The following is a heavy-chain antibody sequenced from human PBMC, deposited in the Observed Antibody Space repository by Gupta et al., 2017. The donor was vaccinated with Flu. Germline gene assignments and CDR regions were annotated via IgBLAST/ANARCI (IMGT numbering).Heavy chain of an antibody. CDR3: AKGSFRDSSGWYDFGY. CDR2: ISGSGGST. Sequence: EVQLLESGGGLVQPGGSLRLSCAASGLPFSSYAMSWVRQAPGKGLEWVSAISGSGGSTYYADSVKGRFTISRDNSKNTLYLQMNSLRAEDTAVYYCAKGSFRDSSGWYDFGYWGQGTLVTVSS. V-gene: IGHV3-23*01. CDR1: GLPFSSYA. J-gene: IGHJ4*02. D-gene: IGHD6-19*01.